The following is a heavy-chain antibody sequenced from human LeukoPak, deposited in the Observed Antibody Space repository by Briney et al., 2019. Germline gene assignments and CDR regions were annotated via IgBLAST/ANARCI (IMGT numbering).Heavy chain of an antibody. CDR1: GGSFSGYY. D-gene: IGHD1-26*01. J-gene: IGHJ4*02. CDR2: INHSGST. Sequence: SETLSLTCAVYGGSFSGYYWSWIRQPPGKGLEWIGEINHSGSTNYNPSLKSRVTISVDTSKNQFSLKLSSVTAADTAVYYCAKDRGYSGSYYYFDYWGQGTLVTVSS. V-gene: IGHV4-34*01. CDR3: AKDRGYSGSYYYFDY.